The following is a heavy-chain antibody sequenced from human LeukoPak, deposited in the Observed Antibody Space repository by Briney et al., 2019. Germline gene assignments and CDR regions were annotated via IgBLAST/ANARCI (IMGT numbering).Heavy chain of an antibody. CDR1: GFTFSSYW. D-gene: IGHD5-18*01. V-gene: IGHV3-7*01. Sequence: PGGSLRLSCAAPGFTFSSYWMSWVRQAPGKGLEWVANIKQDGSEKYYVDSVKGRFTISRDNAKNSLYLQMNSLRAEDTAVYYCASDMAPDTAYDAFDIWGQGTMVTVSS. CDR3: ASDMAPDTAYDAFDI. CDR2: IKQDGSEK. J-gene: IGHJ3*02.